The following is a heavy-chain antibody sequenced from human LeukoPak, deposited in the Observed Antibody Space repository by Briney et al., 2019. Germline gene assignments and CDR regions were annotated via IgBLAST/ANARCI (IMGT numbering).Heavy chain of an antibody. CDR2: ISSSSSTI. J-gene: IGHJ4*02. D-gene: IGHD6-6*01. CDR1: GFTFSSYS. CDR3: ARDVAARPLNY. Sequence: GGSLRLSCAASGFTFSSYSMNWVRQAPGKGLEWVSYISSSSSTIYYADSVKGRFTISRDNAKNSLYLQMNSLRAEDTAVYYCARDVAARPLNYWDQGTLVTVSS. V-gene: IGHV3-48*04.